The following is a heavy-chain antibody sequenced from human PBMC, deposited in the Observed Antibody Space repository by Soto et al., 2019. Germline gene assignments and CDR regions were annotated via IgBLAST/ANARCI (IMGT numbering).Heavy chain of an antibody. J-gene: IGHJ5*02. CDR1: GFTFSSYT. CDR2: ISGSGGST. V-gene: IGHV3-23*01. D-gene: IGHD3-22*01. CDR3: AKGARYYPFDP. Sequence: GGSLRLSCAASGFTFSSYTMRWVRQAPGKGLEWVTAISGSGGSTYYADSAKGLFTISRDNSKNTLYLQMNSLRAEDTAVYYCAKGARYYPFDPWGQGTLVTVSS.